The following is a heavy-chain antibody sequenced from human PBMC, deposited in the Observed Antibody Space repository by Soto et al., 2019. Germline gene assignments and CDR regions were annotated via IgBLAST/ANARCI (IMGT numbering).Heavy chain of an antibody. Sequence: SETLSLTYAVSGYSISSSNWWGWIRQLPGKGLEWIGYIYYSGTTYYNPSLKSRVTMSVDTSKNQFSLKLTSVTAVDTAVYYCARREIQGPIDYWGQGTLVTVSS. CDR3: ARREIQGPIDY. V-gene: IGHV4-28*01. CDR1: GYSISSSNW. CDR2: IYYSGTT. J-gene: IGHJ4*02. D-gene: IGHD1-26*01.